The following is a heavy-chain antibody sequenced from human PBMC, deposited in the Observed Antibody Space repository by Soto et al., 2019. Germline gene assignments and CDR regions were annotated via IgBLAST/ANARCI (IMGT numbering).Heavy chain of an antibody. Sequence: EVQLVESGGGLVQPGGSLRLSCEASGFTFRNYDMHWVRQGTGEGLEWVSAISAAGDPDYADSVEGRFTLSRENAQNSFFLQMNRLRVGDTAVYYCARTDRDFYGLDVWGQGTTVIVSS. CDR1: GFTFRNYD. V-gene: IGHV3-13*05. J-gene: IGHJ6*02. CDR2: ISAAGDP. CDR3: ARTDRDFYGLDV.